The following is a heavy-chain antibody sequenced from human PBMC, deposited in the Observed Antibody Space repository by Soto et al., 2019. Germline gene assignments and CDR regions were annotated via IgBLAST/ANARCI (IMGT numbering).Heavy chain of an antibody. CDR1: GFTFSSYA. J-gene: IGHJ5*02. CDR3: AKGNSSGWYYPNWFDP. CDR2: ISGSGGST. V-gene: IGHV3-23*01. Sequence: PGGSLRLSCAASGFTFSSYAMSWVRQAPGKGLEWVSAISGSGGSTYYADSVKGRFTISRDNSKNTLYLQMNSLRAEDTAVYYCAKGNSSGWYYPNWFDPWGQGTLVTVSS. D-gene: IGHD6-19*01.